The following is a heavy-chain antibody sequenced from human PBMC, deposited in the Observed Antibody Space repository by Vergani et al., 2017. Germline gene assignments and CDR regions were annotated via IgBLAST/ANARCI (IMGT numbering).Heavy chain of an antibody. V-gene: IGHV3-23*01. Sequence: EVQLLESGGGLVQPGGSLRLSCAASGFTFSTYAMTWVRHAPGKGLGWVSTISSDVGSTYYADSVKGRFTISRDNSKNTLSLQMNSRRGEDTAVYYCARAYGRYDWFDYWGQRTLVTVSS. CDR3: ARAYGRYDWFDY. J-gene: IGHJ4*01. CDR1: GFTFSTYA. D-gene: IGHD1-20*01. CDR2: ISSDVGST.